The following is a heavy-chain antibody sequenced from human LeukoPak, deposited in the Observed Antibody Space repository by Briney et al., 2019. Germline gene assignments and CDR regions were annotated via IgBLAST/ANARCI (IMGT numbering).Heavy chain of an antibody. CDR3: ARVRTTVTTFDASDI. CDR2: IKQDGSEK. Sequence: GGSLRLSCAASGFTFSSYWMSWVRQAPGKGLEWVANIKQDGSEKYYVDSVKGRFTISRDNAKNLLYLQMNSLRAEDTAVYYCARVRTTVTTFDASDIWGQGTMVTVSS. J-gene: IGHJ3*02. V-gene: IGHV3-7*01. D-gene: IGHD4-17*01. CDR1: GFTFSSYW.